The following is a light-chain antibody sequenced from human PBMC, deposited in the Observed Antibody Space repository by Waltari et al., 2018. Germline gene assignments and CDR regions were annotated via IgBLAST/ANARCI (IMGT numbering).Light chain of an antibody. V-gene: IGKV1-5*03. J-gene: IGKJ1*01. CDR2: RTS. Sequence: DIQLTQSPSPLSASVGDRVTITCRASQTINTSLAWYQLKPGQAPSLLIYRTSTLESGVRLWFSGSGSGTEITLTISRLQPDDFANQYCQQSRTFGEGTKVEIK. CDR1: QTINTS. CDR3: QQSRT.